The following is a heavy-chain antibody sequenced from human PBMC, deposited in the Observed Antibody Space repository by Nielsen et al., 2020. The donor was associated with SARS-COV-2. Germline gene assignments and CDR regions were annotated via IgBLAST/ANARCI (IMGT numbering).Heavy chain of an antibody. Sequence: SETLSLTCAVSGGSVSSNDWWTWVRQSPGKGLEWIGEVSHSGSTNYNPSLKSRVTISVDTSKNQVSLKLSSVTAADTAVYYCARLRYSYGSPRLDYWGQGTLVTVSS. CDR1: GGSVSSNDW. D-gene: IGHD5-18*01. V-gene: IGHV4-4*02. CDR2: VSHSGST. J-gene: IGHJ4*02. CDR3: ARLRYSYGSPRLDY.